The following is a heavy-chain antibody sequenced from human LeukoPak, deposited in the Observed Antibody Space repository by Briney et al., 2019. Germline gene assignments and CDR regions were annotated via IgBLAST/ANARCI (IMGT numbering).Heavy chain of an antibody. V-gene: IGHV1-2*02. CDR3: ARSPPSIAAAATYNWFDP. CDR1: GYTFTGYY. D-gene: IGHD6-13*01. CDR2: INPNSGGT. J-gene: IGHJ5*02. Sequence: ASVKVSCKASGYTFTGYYMHWVRQAPGQGLEWMGWINPNSGGTNYAQKFQGRVTMTRGTSISTAYMELSRLRSDDTAVYYCARSPPSIAAAATYNWFDPWGQGTLVTVSS.